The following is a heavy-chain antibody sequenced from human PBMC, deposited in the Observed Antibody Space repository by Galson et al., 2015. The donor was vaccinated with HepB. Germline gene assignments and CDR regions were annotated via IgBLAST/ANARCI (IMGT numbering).Heavy chain of an antibody. J-gene: IGHJ6*02. CDR1: GDSVSSNYAV. CDR2: TYYRSKWIY. CDR3: AYGVDV. V-gene: IGHV6-1*01. Sequence: CAISGDSVSSNYAVWNWIRQSPSRGLEWLGRTYYRSKWIYDYAESVKSRITITPDTSKNLVSLQLHSVTPAHAAGYYCAYGVDVWGQGTTVTVSS.